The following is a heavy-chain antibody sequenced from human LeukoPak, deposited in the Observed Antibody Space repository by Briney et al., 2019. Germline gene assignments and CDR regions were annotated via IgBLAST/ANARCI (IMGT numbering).Heavy chain of an antibody. V-gene: IGHV2-5*02. CDR3: AHSLNTFDWILYYFNY. CDR2: IYWDDDK. Sequence: SGPPLVKPTQTLTLTCAISGVSLRKSGVGVGWIRQPPGKALEWLALIYWDDDKRYSPSLKNRLTITKDDSKNQVVLTMTNMDPVDTATYYCAHSLNTFDWILYYFNYWGQGTLVTVSS. CDR1: GVSLRKSGVG. J-gene: IGHJ4*02. D-gene: IGHD3-9*01.